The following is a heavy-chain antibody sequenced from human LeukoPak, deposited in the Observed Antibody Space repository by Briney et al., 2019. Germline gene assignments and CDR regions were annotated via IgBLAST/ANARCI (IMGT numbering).Heavy chain of an antibody. J-gene: IGHJ6*02. Sequence: PSETLSLTCAVYGGSFSGYYWSWIRQPPGKGLEWIGEINHSGSTNYNPSLKIRVTISVDTSKNQFSLKLSSVTAADTAVYYCARLQAYYYYGMDVWGQGTTVTVSS. D-gene: IGHD4-11*01. CDR3: ARLQAYYYYGMDV. CDR1: GGSFSGYY. V-gene: IGHV4-34*01. CDR2: INHSGST.